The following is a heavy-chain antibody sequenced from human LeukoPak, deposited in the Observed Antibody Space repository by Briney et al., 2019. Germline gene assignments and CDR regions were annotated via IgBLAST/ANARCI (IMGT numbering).Heavy chain of an antibody. CDR2: IKQDGSEK. J-gene: IGHJ4*02. CDR3: ARGFGFLEWLFVDY. V-gene: IGHV3-7*01. CDR1: GFTFSSYW. Sequence: PGGSLRLSCAASGFTFSSYWMSWVRQAPGKGLEWVANIKQDGSEKYYVDSVKGRFTISRDNAKNSLYLQMNSLRAEDTAVYYCARGFGFLEWLFVDYWGQGTLVTVSS. D-gene: IGHD3-3*01.